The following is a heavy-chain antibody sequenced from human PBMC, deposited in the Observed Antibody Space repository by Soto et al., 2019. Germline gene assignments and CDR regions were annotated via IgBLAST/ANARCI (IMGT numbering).Heavy chain of an antibody. CDR3: AREDNDILTGYYTY. CDR2: IIPIFGTA. V-gene: IGHV1-69*13. Sequence: SVKVSCKASGGTFSSYAISWVRQAPGQGLEWMGGIIPIFGTANYAQKFRGRVTITADESTSTVYMELSSLRSEDTAVYYCAREDNDILTGYYTYWGQGTLVTVSS. CDR1: GGTFSSYA. D-gene: IGHD3-9*01. J-gene: IGHJ4*02.